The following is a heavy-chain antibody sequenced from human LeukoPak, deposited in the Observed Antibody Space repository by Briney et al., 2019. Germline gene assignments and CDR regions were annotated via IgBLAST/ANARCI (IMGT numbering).Heavy chain of an antibody. CDR3: ARQSKGIIVITDFQH. CDR2: IYHSGST. Sequence: SGTLSLTCAVSGGSISSSNWWSWVRQPPGKGLEWIGEIYHSGSTYYSPSLKSRVTISVDTSKNQFSLKLSSVTAADTAVYYCARQSKGIIVITDFQHWGQGTLVTVSS. V-gene: IGHV4-4*02. J-gene: IGHJ1*01. CDR1: GGSISSSNW. D-gene: IGHD3-22*01.